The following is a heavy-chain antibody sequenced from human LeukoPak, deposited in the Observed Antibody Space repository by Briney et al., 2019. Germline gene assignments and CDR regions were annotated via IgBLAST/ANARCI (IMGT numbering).Heavy chain of an antibody. CDR2: ISISGDNT. CDR1: GFRFSDFG. Sequence: GGSLRLSCAASGFRFSDFGMSWVRQAPGKGLEWVSGISISGDNTYYADSVKGRFTISRDNSKNTLYLQMNSLRAEDTAVYYCAKGIRYFDPMGYWGQGTLVTVSS. J-gene: IGHJ4*02. V-gene: IGHV3-23*01. CDR3: AKGIRYFDPMGY. D-gene: IGHD3-9*01.